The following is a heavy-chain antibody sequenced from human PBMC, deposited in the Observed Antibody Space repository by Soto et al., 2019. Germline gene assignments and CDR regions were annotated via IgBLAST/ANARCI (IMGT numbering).Heavy chain of an antibody. CDR1: GGSFSGYY. V-gene: IGHV4-34*01. Sequence: QVQLQQWGAGLLKPSETLSLTCAVYGGSFSGYYWSWIRQPPGKGLEWIGEINHSGSTNYNPSLKSRVTISVDTSKNQFSLKLSSVTPADTAVYYCARGDGPVARYFDLWGRGTLVTVSS. CDR3: ARGDGPVARYFDL. D-gene: IGHD2-15*01. CDR2: INHSGST. J-gene: IGHJ2*01.